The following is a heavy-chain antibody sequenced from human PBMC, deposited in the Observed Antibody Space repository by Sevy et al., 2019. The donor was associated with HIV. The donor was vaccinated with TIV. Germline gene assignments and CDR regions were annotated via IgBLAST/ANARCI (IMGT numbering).Heavy chain of an antibody. J-gene: IGHJ4*02. CDR2: ISGSSNYI. V-gene: IGHV3-21*01. CDR1: GFTFSSYN. Sequence: GGSLRLSCAASGFTFSSYNMNWVRQAPGKGLEWVSSISGSSNYIYYADSMKGRFTSSRDNAKNSLYLQMNSLRAADTAVYYCARGPPDGSYDYFDYWGQGTLVTVSS. D-gene: IGHD1-26*01. CDR3: ARGPPDGSYDYFDY.